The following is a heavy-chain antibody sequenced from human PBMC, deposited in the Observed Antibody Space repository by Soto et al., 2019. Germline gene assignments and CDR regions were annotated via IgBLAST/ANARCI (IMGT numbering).Heavy chain of an antibody. CDR3: ARLQYAARSPSDY. J-gene: IGHJ4*02. CDR2: IYACDSDT. Sequence: GEFLKISCQASGNSFSNHWIGWVRQMPGKGLGWRGIIYACDSDTRYSPSFQGQVTFSVDKSINTAYLQWSSLKASDTAIYYCARLQYAARSPSDYWGQGTLVTVSS. D-gene: IGHD6-6*01. V-gene: IGHV5-51*01. CDR1: GNSFSNHW.